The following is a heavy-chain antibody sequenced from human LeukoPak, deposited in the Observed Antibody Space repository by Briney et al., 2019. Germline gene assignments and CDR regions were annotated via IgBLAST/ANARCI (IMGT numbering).Heavy chain of an antibody. CDR3: ARKYSSNWSYHFDY. CDR1: GYTFTSYY. D-gene: IGHD6-13*01. Sequence: ASVKVSCKASGYTFTSYYIYWVRQAPGQGLEWVGMINPSNSYTTYAQKFQGRVSVTRDTSTSTVYMELSSLTSEDTAVYYCARKYSSNWSYHFDYWGQGTLVTVSS. CDR2: INPSNSYT. J-gene: IGHJ4*02. V-gene: IGHV1-46*01.